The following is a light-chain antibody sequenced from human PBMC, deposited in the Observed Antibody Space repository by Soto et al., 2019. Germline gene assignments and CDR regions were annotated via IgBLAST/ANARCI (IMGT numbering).Light chain of an antibody. CDR3: QQRSNWPPIT. V-gene: IGKV3D-20*02. CDR1: QSVSSSY. CDR2: GAS. J-gene: IGKJ5*01. Sequence: DIVTTQSPATLPVSPGERARLSCRASQSVSSSYLAWYQQKPGQAPRLLIYGASSRATGIPARFSGSGSGTDFTLTISSLEPEDFAVYYCQQRSNWPPITFGQGTRLEI.